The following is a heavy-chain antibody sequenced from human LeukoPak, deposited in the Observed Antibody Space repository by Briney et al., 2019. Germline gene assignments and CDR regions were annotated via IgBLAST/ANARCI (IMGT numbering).Heavy chain of an antibody. V-gene: IGHV4-34*01. J-gene: IGHJ6*04. CDR2: INHSGST. CDR1: GGSFSGYY. Sequence: SETLSLTCAVYGGSFSGYYWSWIRQPPGKGLEWIGEINHSGSTNYNPSLKSRVTISVDTSKNQFSLKLSSVTAADTAVYYCAKFSPPLPMDVWAKGTPVTVSP. CDR3: AKFSPPLPMDV.